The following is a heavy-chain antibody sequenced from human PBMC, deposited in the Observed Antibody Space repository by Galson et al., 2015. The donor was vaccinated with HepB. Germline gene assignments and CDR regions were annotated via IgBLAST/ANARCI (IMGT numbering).Heavy chain of an antibody. CDR3: ATVAHFTGYYDSSGYYYVGFDP. V-gene: IGHV1-24*01. J-gene: IGHJ5*02. CDR1: GYTLTEFS. CDR2: FDPEDGET. Sequence: SVKVSCKVSGYTLTEFSMHWVRQAPGKGLEWMGGFDPEDGETIYSQKFQGRVTMTEDTSTDTAYMELSSLRSEDTAVYYCATVAHFTGYYDSSGYYYVGFDPWGQGTLVTVSS. D-gene: IGHD3-22*01.